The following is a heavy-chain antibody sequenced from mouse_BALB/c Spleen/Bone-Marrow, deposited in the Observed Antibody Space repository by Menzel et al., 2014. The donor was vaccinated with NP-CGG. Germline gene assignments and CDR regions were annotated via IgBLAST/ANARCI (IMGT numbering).Heavy chain of an antibody. J-gene: IGHJ4*01. V-gene: IGHV1-9*01. D-gene: IGHD2-14*01. CDR3: ARDYRYDGAMDY. CDR1: GYTFSSYW. CDR2: ILPGSGTT. Sequence: QVQLQQSGAELMKPGASVKISCKATGYTFSSYWIEWVKQRPGHGLEWIGEILPGSGTTNYNENFKGKATFTADTSSSTAYMQLSSLTSEDSAVYYCARDYRYDGAMDYWGQGTSVTVSS.